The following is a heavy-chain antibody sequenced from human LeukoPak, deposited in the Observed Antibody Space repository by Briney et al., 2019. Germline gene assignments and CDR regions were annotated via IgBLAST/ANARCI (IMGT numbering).Heavy chain of an antibody. D-gene: IGHD3-10*01. J-gene: IGHJ5*02. V-gene: IGHV3-23*01. CDR1: GFTFSSYA. Sequence: RSGGSLRLSCAASGFTFSSYAMSWVRQAPGKGLEWVSAISGSGGSTYYADSVKGRFTISRDNSKNTLYLQMNSLRAEDTAVYYCAKDMVRGVWVVRHLINGFDPWGQGTLVTVSS. CDR2: ISGSGGST. CDR3: AKDMVRGVWVVRHLINGFDP.